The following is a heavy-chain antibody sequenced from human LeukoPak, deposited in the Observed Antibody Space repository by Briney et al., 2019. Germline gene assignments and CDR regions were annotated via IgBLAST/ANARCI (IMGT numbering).Heavy chain of an antibody. J-gene: IGHJ4*02. CDR3: AADRDDSTFDY. CDR2: IVVGSGNT. CDR1: GFTFTSSA. V-gene: IGHV1-58*01. Sequence: SVKVSCKASGFTFTSSAVQWVRQARGHRLEWIGWIVVGSGNTNYAQKFQERVTITRDVSTSTAYMELSSLRSEDTAVYFCAADRDDSTFDYWGQGTLVTVSS. D-gene: IGHD3-22*01.